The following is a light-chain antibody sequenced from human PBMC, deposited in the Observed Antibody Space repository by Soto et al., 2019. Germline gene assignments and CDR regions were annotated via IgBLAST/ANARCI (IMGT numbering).Light chain of an antibody. V-gene: IGKV1-5*03. CDR1: QTISSW. Sequence: DIQVTQSPSSLSASVGDRVTITCRASQTISSWLAWYQQKPGKAPKLLIYKASTLKSGVPSRFSGSGSGTEFTLTISSLQPDDFATYYCQQYNSYSWTFGQGTKVAIK. CDR2: KAS. J-gene: IGKJ1*01. CDR3: QQYNSYSWT.